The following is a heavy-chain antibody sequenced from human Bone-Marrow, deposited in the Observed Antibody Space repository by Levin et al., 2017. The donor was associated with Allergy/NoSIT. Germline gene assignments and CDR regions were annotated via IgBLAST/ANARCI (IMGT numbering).Heavy chain of an antibody. CDR1: GGSISTNTFY. D-gene: IGHD3-3*01. J-gene: IGHJ4*02. V-gene: IGHV4-39*01. Sequence: PSQTLSLTCSVSGGSISTNTFYWGWVRQPPGKGLEWIGSVFYTGNTYYNPSLKSRATISVDTSKNQFSLNLTSMTAADTARYYCASWSRFQSNWGQGTLVTVSS. CDR2: VFYTGNT. CDR3: ASWSRFQSN.